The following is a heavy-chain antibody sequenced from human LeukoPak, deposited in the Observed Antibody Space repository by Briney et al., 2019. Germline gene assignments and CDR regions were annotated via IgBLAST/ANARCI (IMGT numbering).Heavy chain of an antibody. CDR3: ATRGDILTGYPYYFDY. CDR1: GFTFSNYE. V-gene: IGHV3-48*03. J-gene: IGHJ4*02. CDR2: ISSSGSTI. D-gene: IGHD3-9*01. Sequence: PGGSLRLSCAASGFTFSNYEMNWVRQAPGKGLEWVSYISSSGSTIYYADSVKGRFTISRDNSKNTLYLQMNSLRAEDTAVYYCATRGDILTGYPYYFDYWGQGTLVTVSS.